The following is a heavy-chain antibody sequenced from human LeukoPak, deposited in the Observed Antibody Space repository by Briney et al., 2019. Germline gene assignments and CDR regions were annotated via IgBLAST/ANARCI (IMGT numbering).Heavy chain of an antibody. CDR3: AREGGSRSHWFDP. J-gene: IGHJ5*02. CDR1: GFTFSRYW. CDR2: IKQDGSEK. V-gene: IGHV3-7*01. Sequence: GGSLRLSCAASGFTFSRYWMSWVRQAPGKGLEWVANIKQDGSEKYYVDSVKGRFTISRDNAKNSLYLQMNSLRAEDTAVYYCAREGGSRSHWFDPWGQGTLVTVSS. D-gene: IGHD3-16*01.